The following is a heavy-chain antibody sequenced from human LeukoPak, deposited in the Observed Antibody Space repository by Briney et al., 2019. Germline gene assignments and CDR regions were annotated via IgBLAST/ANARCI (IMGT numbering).Heavy chain of an antibody. CDR1: GGSISSGGYY. Sequence: SETLSLTCTVSGGSISSGGYYWSWIRQHPGKGLEWIGYIYYSGSTYYNPSLKSRVTISVDTSKNQFSLKLSSVTAADTAVYYCARDFPYGDYKRWENWFDPWGQGTLVTVSS. CDR2: IYYSGST. D-gene: IGHD4-17*01. CDR3: ARDFPYGDYKRWENWFDP. V-gene: IGHV4-31*03. J-gene: IGHJ5*02.